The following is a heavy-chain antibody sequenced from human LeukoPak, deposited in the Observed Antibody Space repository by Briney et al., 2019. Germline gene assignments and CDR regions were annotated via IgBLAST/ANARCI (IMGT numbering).Heavy chain of an antibody. Sequence: PSETLSLTCTVSGGSISSSSYYWGWIRQPPGKGLEWIGSIYYSGSTYYNPSLKSRVTISVDTSKNQFSLQLNSVTPEDTAVYYCAREPMTTVPKGAHLYYYYYYYMDVWGKGTTVTVSS. CDR1: GGSISSSSYY. CDR2: IYYSGST. CDR3: AREPMTTVPKGAHLYYYYYYYMDV. J-gene: IGHJ6*03. V-gene: IGHV4-39*07. D-gene: IGHD4-17*01.